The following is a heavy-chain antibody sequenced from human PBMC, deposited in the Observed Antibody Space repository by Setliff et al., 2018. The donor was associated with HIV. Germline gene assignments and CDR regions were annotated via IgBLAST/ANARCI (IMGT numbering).Heavy chain of an antibody. CDR1: GFSVSNNY. Sequence: GGSLRLSCAASGFSVSNNYMSWVRQAPGKGLEWVSVIYRGGTTHYADSVKGRFTISRDSSKNTLNLQMNSLTAEDTAVYHCARVGDTRDEAFDVWGQGTMVTVSS. V-gene: IGHV3-53*01. J-gene: IGHJ3*01. CDR2: IYRGGTT. D-gene: IGHD2-21*01. CDR3: ARVGDTRDEAFDV.